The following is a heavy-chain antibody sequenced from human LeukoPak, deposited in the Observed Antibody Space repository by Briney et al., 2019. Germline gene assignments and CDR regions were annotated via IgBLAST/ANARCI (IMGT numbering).Heavy chain of an antibody. CDR1: GFTFSSYW. Sequence: GGSLRLSCAASGFTFSSYWMNWARQAPGKGLEWVASINHNGNVNYYVDSVKGRFTISRDNAKNSLYLQMSSLRDEDTAVYYCARDAGNSGYGMDVWGQGTTVTVSS. J-gene: IGHJ6*02. V-gene: IGHV3-7*01. D-gene: IGHD6-19*01. CDR2: INHNGNVN. CDR3: ARDAGNSGYGMDV.